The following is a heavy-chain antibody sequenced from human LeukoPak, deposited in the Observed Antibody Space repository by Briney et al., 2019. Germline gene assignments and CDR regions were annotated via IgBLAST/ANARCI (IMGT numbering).Heavy chain of an antibody. Sequence: QTGGSLRLSCAASGFTVSSNYMNWVRQAPGKGLEWVSVIYSGGSTYYADSVKGRFIISRDSSKNTLYLQMNSLRAEDTAVYYCARAVVTAMAPFDYWGQGTLVTVSS. J-gene: IGHJ4*02. D-gene: IGHD5-18*01. V-gene: IGHV3-53*01. CDR1: GFTVSSNY. CDR3: ARAVVTAMAPFDY. CDR2: IYSGGST.